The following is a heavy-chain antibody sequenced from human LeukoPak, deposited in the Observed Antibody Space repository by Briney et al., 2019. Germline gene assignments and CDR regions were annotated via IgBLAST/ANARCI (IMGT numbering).Heavy chain of an antibody. Sequence: ASVKVSCKASGYTFTSYDINWVRQATGQGLEWMGWMDPNSGNTGSAQRFQGRVTMTRNTSISTAYMELSSLRSEDTAVYYCARALRVGRYSADYWGQGTLVTVSS. CDR2: MDPNSGNT. V-gene: IGHV1-8*01. J-gene: IGHJ4*02. CDR3: ARALRVGRYSADY. D-gene: IGHD2-15*01. CDR1: GYTFTSYD.